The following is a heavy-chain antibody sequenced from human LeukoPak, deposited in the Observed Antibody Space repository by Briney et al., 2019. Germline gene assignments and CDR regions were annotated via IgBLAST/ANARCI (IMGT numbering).Heavy chain of an antibody. CDR1: GFTFSSYW. J-gene: IGHJ4*02. D-gene: IGHD6-19*01. CDR3: AREEWGSGWYVDDY. CDR2: IKQDGSEK. Sequence: PGGSLRLSCAASGFTFSSYWMSWVRQAPGKGLEWVANIKQDGSEKYYVDSVKGRFTISRDNAKNSLYLQMNSLRAEDTAVYYCAREEWGSGWYVDDYWGQGTLVTVSS. V-gene: IGHV3-7*01.